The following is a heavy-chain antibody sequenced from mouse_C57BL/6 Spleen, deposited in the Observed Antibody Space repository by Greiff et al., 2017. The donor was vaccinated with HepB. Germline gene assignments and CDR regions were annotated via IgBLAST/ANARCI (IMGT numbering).Heavy chain of an antibody. Sequence: EVQRVESEGGLVQPGSSMKLSCTASGFTFSDYYMAWVRQVPEKGLEWVANINYDGSSTYYLDSLKSRFIISRDNAKNILYLQMSSLKSEDTATYYCARVDSSGYVGYWGQGTSVTVSS. CDR2: INYDGSST. D-gene: IGHD3-2*02. CDR1: GFTFSDYY. CDR3: ARVDSSGYVGY. V-gene: IGHV5-16*01. J-gene: IGHJ4*01.